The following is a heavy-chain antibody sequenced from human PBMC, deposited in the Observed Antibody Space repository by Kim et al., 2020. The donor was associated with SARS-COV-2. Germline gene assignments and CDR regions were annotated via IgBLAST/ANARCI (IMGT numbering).Heavy chain of an antibody. D-gene: IGHD2-2*01. V-gene: IGHV3-7*01. CDR2: INPSGSEK. CDR1: GFTFSSSW. Sequence: GGSLRLSCADSGFTFSSSWMSWVRQAPGKGLEWVAKINPSGSEKYYVDSVKGRFTISRDNAKNSLYLQMNSLRAEDTAVYHCATAVLVARVRWGQGTLVT. J-gene: IGHJ4*02. CDR3: ATAVLVARVR.